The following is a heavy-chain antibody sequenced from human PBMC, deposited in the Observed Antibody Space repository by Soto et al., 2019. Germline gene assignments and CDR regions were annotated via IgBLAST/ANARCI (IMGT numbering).Heavy chain of an antibody. CDR2: INHSGST. CDR3: ARVRGAWGQWLSAFDI. V-gene: IGHV4-34*01. Sequence: QVQLQQWGAGLLKPSETLSLTCAVYGGSFSGYYWSWIRQPPGKGLEWIGEINHSGSTNYNPSLKSRVTISVDTSKNQFSLKLSSVTAADTAVYYCARVRGAWGQWLSAFDIWGQGTMVTVSS. D-gene: IGHD6-19*01. CDR1: GGSFSGYY. J-gene: IGHJ3*02.